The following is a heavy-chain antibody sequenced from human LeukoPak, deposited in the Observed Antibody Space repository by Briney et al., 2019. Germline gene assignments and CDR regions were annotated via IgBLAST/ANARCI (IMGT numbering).Heavy chain of an antibody. CDR1: GGSFSGYY. D-gene: IGHD6-6*01. Sequence: PSETLSLTCAVYGGSFSGYYWSWIRQPPGKGLEWIGEINHSGSTNYNPSLKSRVTISVDTSKNQFSLKLSSVTAADTAVYYCARYLAARPSYYYMDVWGRGTTVTVSS. CDR2: INHSGST. J-gene: IGHJ6*03. CDR3: ARYLAARPSYYYMDV. V-gene: IGHV4-34*01.